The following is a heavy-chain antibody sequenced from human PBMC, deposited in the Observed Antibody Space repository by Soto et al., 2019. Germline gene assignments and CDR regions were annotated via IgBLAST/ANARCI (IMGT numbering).Heavy chain of an antibody. V-gene: IGHV4-30-2*01. CDR2: IYHSGST. Sequence: QLQLQESGSGLVKPSQTLSLTCAVSGGSISSGGYSWSWIRQPPGKGLEWIGYIYHSGSTYYNPSLKSRVTISLDMSKNQFSLKLSSVTAADTAMYYCARGPDCAGDCDSYYLDSWGQGTLVTVSS. J-gene: IGHJ4*02. D-gene: IGHD2-21*02. CDR1: GGSISSGGYS. CDR3: ARGPDCAGDCDSYYLDS.